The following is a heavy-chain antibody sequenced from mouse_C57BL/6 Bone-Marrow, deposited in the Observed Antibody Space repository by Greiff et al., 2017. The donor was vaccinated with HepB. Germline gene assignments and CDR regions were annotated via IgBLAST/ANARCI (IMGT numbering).Heavy chain of an antibody. CDR3: ARRDYYGSSYVDY. V-gene: IGHV5-6*01. CDR2: ISSGGSYT. J-gene: IGHJ2*01. CDR1: GFTFSSYG. Sequence: EVQVVESGGDLVKPGGSLKLSCAASGFTFSSYGMSWVRQTPDKRLEWVATISSGGSYTYYPDSVKGRFTISRDNAKNTLYLQMSSLKSEDTAMYYCARRDYYGSSYVDYWGQGTTLTVSS. D-gene: IGHD1-1*01.